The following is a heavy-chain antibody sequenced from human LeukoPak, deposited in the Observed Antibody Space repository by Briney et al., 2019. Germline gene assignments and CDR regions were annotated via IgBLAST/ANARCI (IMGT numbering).Heavy chain of an antibody. CDR2: IYPGDSDT. V-gene: IGHV5-51*01. CDR1: EYTFTTYW. CDR3: TRARYCSGGSCFAEY. Sequence: GESLKISCKGSEYTFTTYWIGWVRQMPGKGLEWMGIIYPGDSDTRYSPSFRGQVTISADKSSSTAYLQWSSLKASDTAMYYCTRARYCSGGSCFAEYWGQGTLVTVSS. J-gene: IGHJ4*02. D-gene: IGHD2-15*01.